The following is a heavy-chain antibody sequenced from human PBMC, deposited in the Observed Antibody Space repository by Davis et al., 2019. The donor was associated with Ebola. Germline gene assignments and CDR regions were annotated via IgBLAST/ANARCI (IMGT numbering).Heavy chain of an antibody. J-gene: IGHJ4*02. D-gene: IGHD2-2*01. CDR2: INWNGGST. CDR1: GFTFSAYS. V-gene: IGHV3-20*01. CDR3: ARNDAPPDY. Sequence: PGGSLRLSCAASGFTFSAYSMHWVRQAPGKGLEWVSGINWNGGSTGYADSVKGRFTISRDNAKNSLYLQMNSLRAEDTALYHCARNDAPPDYWGQGTLVTVSS.